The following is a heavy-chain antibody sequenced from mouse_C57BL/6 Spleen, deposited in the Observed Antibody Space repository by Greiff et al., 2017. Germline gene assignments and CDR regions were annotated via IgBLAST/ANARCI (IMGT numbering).Heavy chain of an antibody. V-gene: IGHV1-52*01. CDR2: IDPSDSET. D-gene: IGHD2-4*01. Sequence: VQLQQPGAELVRPGSSVKLSCKASGYTFTSYWMHWVKQRPIQGLEWIGNIDPSDSETHYNQKFKDKATLTVDKSSSTAYMQLSSLTSEDSAVYYCARGDYEGDSWFAYWGQGTLVTVSA. CDR1: GYTFTSYW. CDR3: ARGDYEGDSWFAY. J-gene: IGHJ3*01.